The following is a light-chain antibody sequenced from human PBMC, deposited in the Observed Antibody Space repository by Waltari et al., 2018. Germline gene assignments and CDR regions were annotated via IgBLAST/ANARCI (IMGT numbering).Light chain of an antibody. Sequence: QSALTQPASVSGSPGQSIPISCTGTSRDVGKYTLVPWYQHHPGQAPKLMIYEGSQRPSGVSDRFSGSKYGNTASLTISGLQAEDEADYYCFSYAGRATGVFGGGTKLTVL. CDR2: EGS. CDR3: FSYAGRATGV. CDR1: SRDVGKYTL. J-gene: IGLJ2*01. V-gene: IGLV2-23*01.